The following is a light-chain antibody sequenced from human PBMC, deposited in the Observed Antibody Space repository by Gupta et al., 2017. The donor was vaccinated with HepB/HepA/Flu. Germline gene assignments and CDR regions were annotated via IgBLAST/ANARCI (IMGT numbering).Light chain of an antibody. CDR1: QGIRKY. CDR3: LQHDSDPRT. J-gene: IGKJ1*01. CDR2: AAS. V-gene: IGKV1-17*01. Sequence: DVQMTQSPSSLSASVGDRVTITCRASQGIRKYLGWYQQKPGKAPKRLIYAASSLQSGVPSRFSGSGSGTEFTLTISSLQPEDFATYYCLQHDSDPRTFGQGTKVEIK.